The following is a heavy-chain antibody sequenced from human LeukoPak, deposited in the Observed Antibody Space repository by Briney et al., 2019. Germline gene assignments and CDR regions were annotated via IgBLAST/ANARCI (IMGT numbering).Heavy chain of an antibody. J-gene: IGHJ4*02. Sequence: GSLRLSCAASGFTFSSYEMNWVRQAPGKGLEWIGSIYYSGSTYYNPSLKSRVTISVDTSKNQFSLKLSSVTAADTAVYYCARVQTGTTLGEFDYWGQGTLVTVSS. CDR3: ARVQTGTTLGEFDY. CDR1: GFTFSSYE. V-gene: IGHV4-39*07. D-gene: IGHD1-1*01. CDR2: IYYSGST.